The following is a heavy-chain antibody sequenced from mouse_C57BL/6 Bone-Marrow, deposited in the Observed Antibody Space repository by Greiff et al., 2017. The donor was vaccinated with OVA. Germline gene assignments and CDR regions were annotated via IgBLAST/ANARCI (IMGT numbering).Heavy chain of an antibody. CDR1: GFTFSSYA. J-gene: IGHJ4*01. V-gene: IGHV5-4*01. Sequence: EVQLVESGGGLVKPGGSLKLSCAASGFTFSSYAMSWVRQTPEKRLEWVATISDGGSYTYYPDNVKGRFTISRDNAKNNLDLQMSHLKSEDTAMYYCARDERSHYYAMDYWGQGTSVTVSS. CDR2: ISDGGSYT. CDR3: ARDERSHYYAMDY.